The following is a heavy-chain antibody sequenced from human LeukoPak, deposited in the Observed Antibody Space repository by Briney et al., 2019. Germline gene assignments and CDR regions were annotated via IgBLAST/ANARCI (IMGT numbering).Heavy chain of an antibody. V-gene: IGHV3-53*01. J-gene: IGHJ4*02. CDR2: IYSGGNT. CDR3: ARRAGDYSHPYDY. D-gene: IGHD3-22*01. CDR1: GLTVSSNC. Sequence: GGSLRLSCAASGLTVSSNCMSWVRQAPGKGLEWVSFIYSGGNTYYADSVKGRFTISRDNSKNTVHLPMNSLRAEDTAMYYCARRAGDYSHPYDYWGQGTLVTVSS.